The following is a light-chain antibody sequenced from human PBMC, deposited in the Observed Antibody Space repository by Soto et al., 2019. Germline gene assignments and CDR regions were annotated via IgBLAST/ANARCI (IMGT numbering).Light chain of an antibody. Sequence: QSALTQAASVSASPGQSITISCTGTSSDVGGHNYVSWHQQHPGNAPKLMIDNVNYRPSGGYNRFSGSKSSNTASLTISGLQADDEAYYYCSSYADSSTVVFGGGTKLTVL. J-gene: IGLJ2*01. CDR3: SSYADSSTVV. CDR1: SSDVGGHNY. CDR2: NVN. V-gene: IGLV2-14*03.